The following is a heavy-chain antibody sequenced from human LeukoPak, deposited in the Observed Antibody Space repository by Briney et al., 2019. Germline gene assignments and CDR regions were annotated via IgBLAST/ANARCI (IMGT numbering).Heavy chain of an antibody. CDR2: INPNSGGT. Sequence: GASVKVSCKASGYTFTSYDINWVRQATGQGLEWMGWINPNSGGTNYAQKFQGRVTMTRDTSISTAYMELSRLRSDDTAVYYCARDRGRLQSYYYYYYMDVWGKGTTVTISS. D-gene: IGHD5-24*01. CDR1: GYTFTSYD. J-gene: IGHJ6*03. CDR3: ARDRGRLQSYYYYYYMDV. V-gene: IGHV1-2*02.